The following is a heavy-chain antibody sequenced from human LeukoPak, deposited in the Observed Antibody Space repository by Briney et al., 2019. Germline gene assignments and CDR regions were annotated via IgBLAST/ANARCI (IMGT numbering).Heavy chain of an antibody. D-gene: IGHD2-2*01. Sequence: KPSETLSLTCTVAGASITYGGYYWSWIRQHPGKGLEWIGCIYFSGSAYYNPSLKSRVTISLDTSKNQFSLRLSSVTAADTAVYYCARVPYCSSTSCSYYYYYMDVWGKGTTVTVSS. J-gene: IGHJ6*03. CDR2: IYFSGSA. CDR1: GASITYGGYY. V-gene: IGHV4-31*03. CDR3: ARVPYCSSTSCSYYYYYMDV.